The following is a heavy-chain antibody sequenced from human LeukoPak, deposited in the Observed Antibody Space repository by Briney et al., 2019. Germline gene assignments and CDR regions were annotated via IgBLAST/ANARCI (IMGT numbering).Heavy chain of an antibody. CDR1: GFTFSAFW. D-gene: IGHD3-22*01. CDR3: ARGLVHDTSGYYSDY. J-gene: IGHJ4*02. V-gene: IGHV3-74*01. Sequence: GGSLSLSCAASGFTFSAFWMHWVRQAPGKGLVWVSRINSDGSSTTYVDSVKGRFTVSRDNAKNTLYLQMDSLRAEDSAVYYCARGLVHDTSGYYSDYWGQGILVTVSS. CDR2: INSDGSST.